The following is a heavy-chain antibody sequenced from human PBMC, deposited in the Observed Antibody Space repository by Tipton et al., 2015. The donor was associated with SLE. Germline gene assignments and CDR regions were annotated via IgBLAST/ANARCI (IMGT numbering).Heavy chain of an antibody. CDR3: ANFDDYGDYDWFDP. V-gene: IGHV3-74*01. CDR2: INSDGSST. CDR1: GFTFSSYW. Sequence: SLRLSCAASGFTFSSYWMHWVRQAPGKGLMWVSRINSDGSSTNYADSVKGRFIISRDNAKNTMYLQMNSLRAEDTAVYYCANFDDYGDYDWFDPWGQGTLVTVSS. J-gene: IGHJ5*02. D-gene: IGHD4-17*01.